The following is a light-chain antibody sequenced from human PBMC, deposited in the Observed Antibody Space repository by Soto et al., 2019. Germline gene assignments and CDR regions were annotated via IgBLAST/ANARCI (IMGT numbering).Light chain of an antibody. J-gene: IGKJ1*01. CDR3: QQYHKSPRT. CDR1: HTLSSSY. Sequence: EIVLTQSPGTLSLSPGERASLSCRATHTLSSSYLAWYQQKPGQAPRLLIYGAFNRAAGTPDRFSGSGSGTDVTLTISRLEPEDFAVYYCQQYHKSPRTFGQGTKVEI. V-gene: IGKV3-20*01. CDR2: GAF.